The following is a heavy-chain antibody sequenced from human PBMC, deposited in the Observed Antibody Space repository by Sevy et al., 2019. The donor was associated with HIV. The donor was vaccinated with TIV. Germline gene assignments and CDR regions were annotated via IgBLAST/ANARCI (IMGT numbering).Heavy chain of an antibody. V-gene: IGHV3-21*01. Sequence: GGSLRLSCAASGFTFSSYSMNWVRQAPGKGLEWVSSISSSSSYIYYADSVKGRFTISRDNAKNSLYLQMNSLRAEDTAVYYCARDELAAPATFYYYGMDVWGQGTTVAVSS. J-gene: IGHJ6*02. CDR3: ARDELAAPATFYYYGMDV. CDR1: GFTFSSYS. CDR2: ISSSSSYI. D-gene: IGHD2-2*01.